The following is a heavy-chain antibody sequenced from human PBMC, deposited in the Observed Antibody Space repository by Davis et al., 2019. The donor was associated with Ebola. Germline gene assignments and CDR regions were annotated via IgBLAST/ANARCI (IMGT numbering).Heavy chain of an antibody. CDR1: GFTFSTYG. J-gene: IGHJ6*04. D-gene: IGHD1-26*01. V-gene: IGHV3-30*18. Sequence: GESLKISCAASGFTFSTYGMHWVRQAPGKGLEWVAVISYDGSNNYSADSVRCRFTISRDNSKDTLYLQMNSLRPEDTAVYFCAKAKWEVEYHYSGMDVWGKGTTVNVSS. CDR2: ISYDGSNN. CDR3: AKAKWEVEYHYSGMDV.